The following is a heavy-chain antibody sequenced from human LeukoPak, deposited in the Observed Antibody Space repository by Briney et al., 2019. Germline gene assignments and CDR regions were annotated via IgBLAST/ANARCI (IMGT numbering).Heavy chain of an antibody. CDR3: AREYYDILTGSLDY. D-gene: IGHD3-9*01. V-gene: IGHV1-2*02. CDR2: INPHSGGT. CDR1: GYRFTGYY. J-gene: IGHJ4*02. Sequence: ASVKVSCKASGYRFTGYYIHWVRQAPGQGLEWMGWINPHSGGTKFAQKFQGRVTMTRDTSISTAYMEVSRLRSDDAAVYYCAREYYDILTGSLDYWGQGTLVPVSS.